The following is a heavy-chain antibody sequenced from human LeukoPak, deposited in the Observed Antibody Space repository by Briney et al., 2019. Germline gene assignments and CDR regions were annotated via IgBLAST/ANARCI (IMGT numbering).Heavy chain of an antibody. CDR3: TTDTEGMAVAQYFDY. Sequence: GGSLRLSCAASGFTFSNAWMSWVRQAPGKGLEWVGRIKSKTDGGTTDYAAPVKGRFTISRDDSKNTLYLQMNSLKTEDTAVYYCTTDTEGMAVAQYFDYWGQGTLVTVSS. CDR1: GFTFSNAW. V-gene: IGHV3-15*01. J-gene: IGHJ4*02. D-gene: IGHD6-19*01. CDR2: IKSKTDGGTT.